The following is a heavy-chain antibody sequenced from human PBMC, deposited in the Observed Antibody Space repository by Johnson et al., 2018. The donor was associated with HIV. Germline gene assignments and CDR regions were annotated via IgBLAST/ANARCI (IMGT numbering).Heavy chain of an antibody. V-gene: IGHV3-30*02. CDR2: IRYDGSNK. J-gene: IGHJ3*01. CDR3: AKDRTSWGFDAFDL. CDR1: GFTFSRHG. D-gene: IGHD3-16*01. Sequence: QVHLVESGGGVVQPGGSLRLSCAASGFTFSRHGMHWVRQAPGKGLEWVAFIRYDGSNKYYADSVKGRFTIFRDNSENTLYLQMNSLRAEDTAVYFCAKDRTSWGFDAFDLWGQGTMVTVSS.